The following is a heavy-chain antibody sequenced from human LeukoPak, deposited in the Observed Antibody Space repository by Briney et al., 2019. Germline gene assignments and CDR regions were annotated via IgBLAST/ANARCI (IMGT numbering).Heavy chain of an antibody. V-gene: IGHV3-15*01. CDR3: TALAPY. Sequence: GGSLRLSCLTSGFTFNNAWMSWVRQAPGKGLEWVGRIKSKSDGETREYAAPVKGRFTISRDDSRNTLYLQMNTLKTEDTAVYYCTALAPYWGQGVLVTVSS. CDR1: GFTFNNAW. J-gene: IGHJ4*02. D-gene: IGHD3-3*02. CDR2: IKSKSDGETR.